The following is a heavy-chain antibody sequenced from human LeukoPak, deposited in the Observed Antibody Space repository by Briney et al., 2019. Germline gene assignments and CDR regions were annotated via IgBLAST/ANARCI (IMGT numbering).Heavy chain of an antibody. V-gene: IGHV1-2*04. CDR2: INPNSGGT. Sequence: ASVTVSCKASGYTFTGYYMHWVRQAPGQGLEWMGWINPNSGGTNYAQKFQGWVTMTRDTSISTAYMELSRLRSDDTAVYYCARDRGVSTVGNAFDIWGQGTMVTVSS. J-gene: IGHJ3*02. D-gene: IGHD4-23*01. CDR1: GYTFTGYY. CDR3: ARDRGVSTVGNAFDI.